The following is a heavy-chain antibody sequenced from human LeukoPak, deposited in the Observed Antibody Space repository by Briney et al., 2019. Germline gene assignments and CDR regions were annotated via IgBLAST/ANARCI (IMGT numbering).Heavy chain of an antibody. CDR3: ARVDFWSGHDAFDI. J-gene: IGHJ3*02. CDR1: GFTFSSYS. V-gene: IGHV3-48*01. Sequence: GGSLRLSCAASGFTFSSYSMNWVRQAPGKGLEWVSYISSSSSTIYYADSVKGRFTISRDNAKNSLYLQMNSLRAEDTAVYYCARVDFWSGHDAFDIWGQGTMVTVSS. D-gene: IGHD3-3*01. CDR2: ISSSSSTI.